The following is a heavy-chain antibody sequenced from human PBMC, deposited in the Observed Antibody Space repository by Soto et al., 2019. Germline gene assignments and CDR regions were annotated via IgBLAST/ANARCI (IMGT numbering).Heavy chain of an antibody. Sequence: PGESLKISCKGSGYSFTSYCISWVLQMPWKGLEWMGRIDPSDSYTNYSPSFQGHVTISADKSISTAYLQWSSLKASDTAMYYCARHGYSYGSKWFDPWGQGTLVTVSS. CDR3: ARHGYSYGSKWFDP. CDR2: IDPSDSYT. V-gene: IGHV5-10-1*01. CDR1: GYSFTSYC. J-gene: IGHJ5*02. D-gene: IGHD5-18*01.